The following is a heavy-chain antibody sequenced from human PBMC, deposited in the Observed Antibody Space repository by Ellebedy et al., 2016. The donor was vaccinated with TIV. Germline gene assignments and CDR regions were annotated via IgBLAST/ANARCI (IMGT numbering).Heavy chain of an antibody. Sequence: PGGSLRLSCAASGFTFSPYAMAWVRQAPGKGLGWVSGIVGSGAEKYADSVKGRFTISRDNSKRTVDLQMRSVNAEDTAIYYCAKDRTPGDGYWVFDFWGQGTLVTVST. V-gene: IGHV3-23*01. D-gene: IGHD5-18*01. CDR1: GFTFSPYA. CDR2: IVGSGA. CDR3: AKDRTPGDGYWVFDF. J-gene: IGHJ4*02.